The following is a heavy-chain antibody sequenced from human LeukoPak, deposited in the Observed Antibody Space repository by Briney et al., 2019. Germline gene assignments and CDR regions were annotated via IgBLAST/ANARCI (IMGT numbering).Heavy chain of an antibody. J-gene: IGHJ4*02. CDR3: AKKGLGIRYYFDY. CDR2: IRYDGSNK. V-gene: IGHV3-30*02. CDR1: GFTFSSYG. Sequence: GGSLRLSCAASGFTFSSYGMHWVRQAPGKGLEWVAFIRYDGSNKYYADSLKGRFTISRDNSKNTLYLQMNSLRAEDTAVYYCAKKGLGIRYYFDYWGQGTLVTVSS. D-gene: IGHD7-27*01.